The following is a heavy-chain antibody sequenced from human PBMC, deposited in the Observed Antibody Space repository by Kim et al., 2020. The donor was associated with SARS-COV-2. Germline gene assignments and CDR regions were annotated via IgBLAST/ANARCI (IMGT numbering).Heavy chain of an antibody. CDR3: AREILTGYYIDYGMDV. V-gene: IGHV1-3*01. J-gene: IGHJ6*02. D-gene: IGHD3-9*01. Sequence: KFPGRVTITRETSASTAYMELSSLRSEDTAVYYCAREILTGYYIDYGMDVWGQGTTVTVSS.